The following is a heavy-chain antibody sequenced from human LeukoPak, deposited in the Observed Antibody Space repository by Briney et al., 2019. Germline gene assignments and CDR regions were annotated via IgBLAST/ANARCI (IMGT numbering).Heavy chain of an antibody. Sequence: ASVKVSCKVSGYTLTELSMHWVRQAPGKGLEWMGGFDPEDGETIYAQKFQGRVTMTEDTSTDTAYMELSSLRSEDTAAYYCAILGRYYDFWSGYPFYYYYGMDVWGQGTTVTVSS. V-gene: IGHV1-24*01. CDR3: AILGRYYDFWSGYPFYYYYGMDV. CDR1: GYTLTELS. D-gene: IGHD3-3*01. CDR2: FDPEDGET. J-gene: IGHJ6*02.